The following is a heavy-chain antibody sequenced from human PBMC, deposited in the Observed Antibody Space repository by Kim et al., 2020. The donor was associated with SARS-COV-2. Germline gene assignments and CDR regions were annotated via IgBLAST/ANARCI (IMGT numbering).Heavy chain of an antibody. D-gene: IGHD3-22*01. CDR3: AKMGSEYYYDNWAFDL. CDR1: GFTFSSYA. Sequence: GGSLRLSCAASGFTFSSYAMSWVRQSPGKGLEWVSAISGSGGSTYYADSVKGRFTISRDNSKNTLYLQMNSLRAEDTAVYYCAKMGSEYYYDNWAFDLWGRGTLVTVSS. J-gene: IGHJ2*01. CDR2: ISGSGGST. V-gene: IGHV3-23*01.